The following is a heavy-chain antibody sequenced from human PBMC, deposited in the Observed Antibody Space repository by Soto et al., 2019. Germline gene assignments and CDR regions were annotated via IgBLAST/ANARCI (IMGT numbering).Heavy chain of an antibody. CDR1: GFTFSDYG. CDR3: AKDDGVLTGYYPIWFDP. V-gene: IGHV3-30*18. D-gene: IGHD3-9*01. Sequence: PGGSLRLSCAASGFTFSDYGMHWVRQAPGKGLEWVAVISYDGSNKYYADSVKGRFTISRDNSKNTLYLQMNSLRAEDTAVYYCAKDDGVLTGYYPIWFDPWGQGTLVTVSS. J-gene: IGHJ5*02. CDR2: ISYDGSNK.